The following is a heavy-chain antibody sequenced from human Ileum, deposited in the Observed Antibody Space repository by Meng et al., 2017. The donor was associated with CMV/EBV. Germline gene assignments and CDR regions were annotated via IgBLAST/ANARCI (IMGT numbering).Heavy chain of an antibody. CDR1: GFNLSSHW. CDR3: TRGQSGYGRFDS. D-gene: IGHD5-12*01. J-gene: IGHJ5*01. Sequence: GGSLRPSWVASGFNLSSHWMHWVRQAPGKGLVWVSRINSDASSTSYADSVKGRFTITRENAKDTLYLQMNSLRDEDAAVYYCTRGQSGYGRFDSWGQGTLVTVSS. V-gene: IGHV3-74*01. CDR2: INSDASST.